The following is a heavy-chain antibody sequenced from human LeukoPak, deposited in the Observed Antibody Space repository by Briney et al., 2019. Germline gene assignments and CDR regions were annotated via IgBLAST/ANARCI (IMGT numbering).Heavy chain of an antibody. V-gene: IGHV3-23*01. CDR1: GFTFSSYE. CDR3: AKGEGYYNDYGRV. D-gene: IGHD4-17*01. J-gene: IGHJ4*02. Sequence: GGSLRLSCAASGFTFSSYEMNWVRQAPGKGLEWVSAISGSGGSTYYADSVKGRFTISRDNSKNTLYLQMNSLRAEDTAVYYCAKGEGYYNDYGRVWGQGTLVTVSS. CDR2: ISGSGGST.